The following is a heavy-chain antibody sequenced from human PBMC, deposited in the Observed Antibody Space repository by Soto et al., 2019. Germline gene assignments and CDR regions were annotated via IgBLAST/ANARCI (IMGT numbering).Heavy chain of an antibody. J-gene: IGHJ4*02. Sequence: GGSLRLSCAASGFTFSSYGMHWVRQAPGKGLEWVAVIWYDGSNKYYADSVKGRFTISRDNSKNTLYLQMNSLRAEDTAVYYCARDSYDILTGYYKGYYFDYWGQGTLVTVSS. CDR2: IWYDGSNK. D-gene: IGHD3-9*01. CDR1: GFTFSSYG. V-gene: IGHV3-33*01. CDR3: ARDSYDILTGYYKGYYFDY.